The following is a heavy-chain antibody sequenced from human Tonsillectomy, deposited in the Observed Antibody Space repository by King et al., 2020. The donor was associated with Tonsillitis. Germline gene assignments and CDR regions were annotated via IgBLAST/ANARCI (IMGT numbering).Heavy chain of an antibody. CDR2: IRSKANNYAT. V-gene: IGHV3-73*01. CDR3: TSHHGYSYGSFDF. Sequence: QLVQSGGGLVQPGGSLKLSCAASGFTFSGSAMHWVRQASGKGLEWVGRIRSKANNYATAYAASVKGRFTISSDDSKNTAYLQMNSLKTEDTAVYYCTSHHGYSYGSFDFWGQGTLVTVSS. CDR1: GFTFSGSA. J-gene: IGHJ4*02. D-gene: IGHD5-18*01.